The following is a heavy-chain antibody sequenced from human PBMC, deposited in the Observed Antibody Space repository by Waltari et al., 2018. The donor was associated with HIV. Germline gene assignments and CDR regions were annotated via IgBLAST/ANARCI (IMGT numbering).Heavy chain of an antibody. Sequence: QVQLQQWGAGLLKSSETLSLTCAVYGGSFSGYYWSWIRQPPGKGLEWIGEINHSGSTNYNPSLKSRVTISVDTSKNQFSLKLSSVTAADTAVYYCARGSTYYYDSSGYCVFDYWGQGTLVTVSS. CDR2: INHSGST. CDR1: GGSFSGYY. CDR3: ARGSTYYYDSSGYCVFDY. D-gene: IGHD3-22*01. J-gene: IGHJ4*02. V-gene: IGHV4-34*01.